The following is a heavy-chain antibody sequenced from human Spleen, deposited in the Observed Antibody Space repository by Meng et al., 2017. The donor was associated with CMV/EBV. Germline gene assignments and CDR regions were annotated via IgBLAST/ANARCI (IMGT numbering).Heavy chain of an antibody. CDR1: GLIVSRHY. V-gene: IGHV3-66*02. Sequence: GESLKISCAASGLIVSRHYMSWVRQAPGKGLEWVSIIYSDNNTYYADSVKGRFTISRDNSKSALYLHMSNLRVEDTAVYFCAKAQETRGYCSLSSCYWGIDHWGQGVPVTVSS. CDR2: IYSDNNT. J-gene: IGHJ4*02. CDR3: AKAQETRGYCSLSSCYWGIDH. D-gene: IGHD2-15*01.